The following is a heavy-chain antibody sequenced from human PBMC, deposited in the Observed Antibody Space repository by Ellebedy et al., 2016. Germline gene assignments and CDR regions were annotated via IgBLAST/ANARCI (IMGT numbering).Heavy chain of an antibody. CDR3: TTVPLFSWELPIREIDY. V-gene: IGHV3-15*01. CDR1: GFTFSNAW. J-gene: IGHJ4*02. D-gene: IGHD1-26*01. CDR2: IKSKTDGGTT. Sequence: GGSLRLSCAASGFTFSNAWMSWVRQAPGKGLEWVGRIKSKTDGGTTDYAAPVKGRFTISRDDSKNTLYLQMNSLKTEDTAVYYCTTVPLFSWELPIREIDYWGQGTLVTVSS.